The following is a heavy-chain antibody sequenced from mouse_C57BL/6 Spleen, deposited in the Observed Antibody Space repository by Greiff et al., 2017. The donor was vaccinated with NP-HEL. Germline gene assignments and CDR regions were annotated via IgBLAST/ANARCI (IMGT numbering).Heavy chain of an antibody. CDR2: IYPRSGNT. J-gene: IGHJ4*01. CDR1: GYTFTSYG. V-gene: IGHV1-81*01. D-gene: IGHD3-2*02. Sequence: QVQLQQSGAELARPGASVKLSCKASGYTFTSYGISWVKQRTGQGLEWIGEIYPRSGNTYYNEKFKGKATLTADKSSSTAYMELRSLTSEDSAVYFCARSGDSSGFYYAMDYWGQGTSVTVSS. CDR3: ARSGDSSGFYYAMDY.